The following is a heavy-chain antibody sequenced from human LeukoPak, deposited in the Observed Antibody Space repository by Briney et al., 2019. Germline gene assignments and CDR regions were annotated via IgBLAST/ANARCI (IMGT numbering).Heavy chain of an antibody. J-gene: IGHJ4*02. CDR1: GYTLTELS. CDR3: GRDIPYEVTFGGVTVMGSFVLDY. D-gene: IGHD3-16*02. V-gene: IGHV1-46*01. Sequence: GASVKVSCKVSGYTLTELSMHWVRQAPGQGLEWMGIINPSGGSTSYAQKFQGRVTLTRDTSTTTVYMELSSLRSEDTAVYYCGRDIPYEVTFGGVTVMGSFVLDYWGQGTLVTVSS. CDR2: INPSGGST.